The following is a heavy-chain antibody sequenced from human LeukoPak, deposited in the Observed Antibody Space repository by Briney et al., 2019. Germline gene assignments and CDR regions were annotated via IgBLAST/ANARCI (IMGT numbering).Heavy chain of an antibody. CDR2: IYYSGST. CDR3: ARVSGFGELLPDY. D-gene: IGHD3-10*01. J-gene: IGHJ4*02. CDR1: GGSISSYY. Sequence: PSETLSLTCTVSGGSISSYYWSWIRQPPGKGLEWIGYIYYSGSTNYNPSLKSRVTISVDTSKNQFSLKLSSVTAADTAVYYCARVSGFGELLPDYWGQGTLVTVSS. V-gene: IGHV4-59*01.